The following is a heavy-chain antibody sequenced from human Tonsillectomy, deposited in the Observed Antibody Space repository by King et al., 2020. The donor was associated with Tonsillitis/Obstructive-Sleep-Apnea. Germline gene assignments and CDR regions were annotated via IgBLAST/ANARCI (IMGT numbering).Heavy chain of an antibody. V-gene: IGHV3-21*01. CDR1: GFTFSSYS. Sequence: QLVQSGGGLVKPGGSLRLSCAASGFTFSSYSMNWVRQAPGKGLEWVSFISSSSSYIYYADSVKGRFTISRDNAKNSLYLQMNSLRAEDTAVYYCARAYSSSSGVELDYWGQGTLVTVSS. D-gene: IGHD6-6*01. J-gene: IGHJ4*02. CDR3: ARAYSSSSGVELDY. CDR2: ISSSSSYI.